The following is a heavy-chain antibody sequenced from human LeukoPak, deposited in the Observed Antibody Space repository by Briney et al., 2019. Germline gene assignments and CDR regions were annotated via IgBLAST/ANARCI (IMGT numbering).Heavy chain of an antibody. CDR3: AKKAQYDGHYPLDY. Sequence: GGSLRLSCAASGFTFSSYSMSWVRQAPGKGLEWVSGTSDRGDYTYYADSVKGRFIISRDTSKNTLYLQMNSLRAEDTALYFCAKKAQYDGHYPLDYWGQGTLVTVSA. V-gene: IGHV3-23*01. CDR1: GFTFSSYS. D-gene: IGHD4/OR15-4a*01. J-gene: IGHJ4*02. CDR2: TSDRGDYT.